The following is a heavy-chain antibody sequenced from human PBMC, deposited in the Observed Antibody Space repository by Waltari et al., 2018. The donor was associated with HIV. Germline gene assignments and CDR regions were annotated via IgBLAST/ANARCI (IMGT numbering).Heavy chain of an antibody. V-gene: IGHV3-7*01. CDR2: IKQDESEK. CDR3: AREALYDSSGYYFDY. Sequence: EVQLVESGGGLVQTGGSLRLSCAASGFTFTKYWMTWVRQAPGKGLEWVANIKQDESEKYYVDSLKGRFTISRDNAKNSLFLQMNSLRVEDTAVYYCAREALYDSSGYYFDYWGQGTLVTVSS. J-gene: IGHJ4*02. D-gene: IGHD3-22*01. CDR1: GFTFTKYW.